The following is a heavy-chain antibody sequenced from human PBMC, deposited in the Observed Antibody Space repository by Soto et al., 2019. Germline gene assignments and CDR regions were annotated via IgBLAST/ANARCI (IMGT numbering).Heavy chain of an antibody. CDR3: ARRTGGYSLYYYYYMDV. D-gene: IGHD5-18*01. J-gene: IGHJ6*03. V-gene: IGHV3-53*04. CDR1: GFTVSSNY. CDR2: IYSGGST. Sequence: EVQLVESGGGLVQPGGSLRLSCAASGFTVSSNYMSWVRQAPGKGLEWVSVIYSGGSTYYADSVKGRFTISRHNSKNTLYLHMNSLRAEDTAVYYCARRTGGYSLYYYYYMDVWGKGTTVTVSS.